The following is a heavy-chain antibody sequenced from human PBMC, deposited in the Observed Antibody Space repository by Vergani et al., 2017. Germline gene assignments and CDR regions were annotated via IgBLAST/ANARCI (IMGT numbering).Heavy chain of an antibody. CDR3: ARGCXSTICYYYYYCMDV. CDR2: ISSSSSTI. Sequence: EVQLVESGGGLVQPGGSLRLSCAASGFTFSSYSMNWVRQAPGKGLEWVSYISSSSSTIYYADSVKGRFTISRDNAKNSLYLQMNILRAEDTAVYYCARGCXSTICYYYYYCMDVWGQGTTVTVSS. D-gene: IGHD2-2*01. CDR1: GFTFSSYS. V-gene: IGHV3-48*01. J-gene: IGHJ6*02.